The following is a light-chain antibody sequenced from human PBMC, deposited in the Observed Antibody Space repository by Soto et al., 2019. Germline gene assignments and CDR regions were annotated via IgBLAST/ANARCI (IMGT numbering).Light chain of an antibody. Sequence: QSVLTQPASVSGSPGQSITISCTGTSSDFGNYNLVSWYQQHPGKVPKLILFEVNKRPSGVSGRFCGSKSGNTASLTISGLQAEDEADYYCCSFTSSNTHVFGTGTKVTVL. J-gene: IGLJ1*01. V-gene: IGLV2-23*02. CDR1: SSDFGNYNL. CDR2: EVN. CDR3: CSFTSSNTHV.